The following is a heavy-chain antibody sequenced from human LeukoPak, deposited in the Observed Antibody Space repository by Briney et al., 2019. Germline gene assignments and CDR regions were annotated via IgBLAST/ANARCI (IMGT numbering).Heavy chain of an antibody. V-gene: IGHV3-23*01. CDR1: GFSLSRYA. Sequence: GGPLRLPCAVPGFSLSRYAMSWVRKAPGKGLEWVSAISDSGGSTYYADSVKGRFTISRDNSRNTLYLQMNTLRAEDTAVYYCAKCRGSSWSDYFDYWGQGTLVTVSS. J-gene: IGHJ4*02. CDR2: ISDSGGST. CDR3: AKCRGSSWSDYFDY. D-gene: IGHD6-13*01.